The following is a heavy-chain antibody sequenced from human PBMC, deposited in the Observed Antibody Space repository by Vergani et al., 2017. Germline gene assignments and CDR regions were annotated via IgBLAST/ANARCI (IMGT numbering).Heavy chain of an antibody. J-gene: IGHJ3*02. CDR1: GFTLSNYW. CDR2: LSASDRRT. D-gene: IGHD6-19*01. V-gene: IGHV3-23*04. CDR3: AKVGRSEVAGTFGAFDI. Sequence: EVQLVESGGGLVQPGGSLRLSCAASGFTLSNYWMSWVRQAPGKGLEWVSTLSASDRRTHYADSVKGRFTISRDISKNTLFLHMNSLRPEDTAVYYCAKVGRSEVAGTFGAFDIWGQGTMVTVSS.